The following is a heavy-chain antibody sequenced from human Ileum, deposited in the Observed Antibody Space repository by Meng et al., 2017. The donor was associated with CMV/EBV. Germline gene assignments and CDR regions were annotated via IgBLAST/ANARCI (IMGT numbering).Heavy chain of an antibody. Sequence: QPQLTHSGPGLVKASETLSLTCTVSGASVSSTAYFWGLIRQPPGKGLEWIGSVSFTYSGVTYYNPSLRSRVTISVDTSKNQFSLNLNSVTAADTAVYYCAREGSAVHWGQGTLVTVSS. J-gene: IGHJ4*02. D-gene: IGHD6-13*01. CDR2: VSFTYSGVT. V-gene: IGHV4-39*07. CDR3: AREGSAVH. CDR1: GASVSSTAYF.